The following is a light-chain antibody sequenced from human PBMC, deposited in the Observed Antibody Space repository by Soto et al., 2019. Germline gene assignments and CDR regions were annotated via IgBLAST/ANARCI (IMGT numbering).Light chain of an antibody. J-gene: IGKJ2*01. V-gene: IGKV3-20*01. CDR1: QSVSSSY. CDR2: GAS. CDR3: QQSCSSPPYT. Sequence: EIVLTQSPGTLSLSPGERATLSCRASQSVSSSYLAWYQQKPGQAPRLLIYGASSSATGIPDRFSGSRSGTDFTLTISRMAPADFSVYYCQQSCSSPPYTFGQGTKLEIK.